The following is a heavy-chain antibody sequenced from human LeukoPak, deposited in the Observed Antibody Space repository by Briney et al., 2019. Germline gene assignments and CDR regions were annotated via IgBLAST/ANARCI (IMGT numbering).Heavy chain of an antibody. Sequence: ASVKVSCKASGYTFTGYYMHWVRPAPGQGLEWMGWINPNSGGTNYTQKFQGRVTMTRDTSISTAYMELSRLRSDDTAVYYCARGNWNSYYFDYWGQGTLVTVSS. CDR3: ARGNWNSYYFDY. J-gene: IGHJ4*02. D-gene: IGHD1-7*01. V-gene: IGHV1-2*02. CDR1: GYTFTGYY. CDR2: INPNSGGT.